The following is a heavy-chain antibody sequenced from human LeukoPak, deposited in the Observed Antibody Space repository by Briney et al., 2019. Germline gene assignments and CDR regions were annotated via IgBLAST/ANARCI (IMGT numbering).Heavy chain of an antibody. J-gene: IGHJ4*02. CDR2: IKEDGSET. Sequence: GGSLRLSCAVSGFTFSRHWMSWVRQAPGKGLEWVGNIKEDGSETYYVDSVKGRFTISRDNAKDSLYLQMNSLRAEDTAVYYCARDRGGYYAFDYWGQGTLVTVSS. CDR3: ARDRGGYYAFDY. CDR1: GFTFSRHW. V-gene: IGHV3-7*01. D-gene: IGHD3-22*01.